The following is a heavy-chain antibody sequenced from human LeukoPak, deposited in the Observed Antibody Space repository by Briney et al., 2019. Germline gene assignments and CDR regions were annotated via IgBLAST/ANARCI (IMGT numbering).Heavy chain of an antibody. Sequence: SQTLSLTCTVSGGSVRSGNYYWSWIRQPAGKGLVWIGRVYTSGSADYNPSLKSRVTISLDTSKNQFSLTLTSVTAADTAVYYCARGSYGSGTRGQGTLVTVSS. CDR3: ARGSYGSGT. J-gene: IGHJ4*02. CDR2: VYTSGSA. D-gene: IGHD3-10*01. V-gene: IGHV4-61*02. CDR1: GGSVRSGNYY.